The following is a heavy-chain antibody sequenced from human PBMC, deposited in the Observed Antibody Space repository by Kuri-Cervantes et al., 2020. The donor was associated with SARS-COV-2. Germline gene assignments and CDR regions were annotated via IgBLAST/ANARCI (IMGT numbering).Heavy chain of an antibody. CDR3: ARLPIFGAKEGINYYYYGMDV. D-gene: IGHD3-3*01. CDR1: GGSISSYY. Sequence: SETLSLTCTVSGGSISSYYWSWIRQPPGKGLEWIGYIYYSGSTNYNPSLKSRVTISVDTSKNQFSLKLSSVTAADTAVYYCARLPIFGAKEGINYYYYGMDVWGQGTAVTVSS. J-gene: IGHJ6*02. CDR2: IYYSGST. V-gene: IGHV4-59*01.